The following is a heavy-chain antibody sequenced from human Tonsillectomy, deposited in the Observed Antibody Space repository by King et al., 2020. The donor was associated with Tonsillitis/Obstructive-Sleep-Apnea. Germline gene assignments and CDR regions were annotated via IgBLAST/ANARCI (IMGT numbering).Heavy chain of an antibody. D-gene: IGHD5-24*01. CDR2: IVVGSNDT. V-gene: IGHV1-58*01. CDR3: AADVGSGYNSDAFDI. J-gene: IGHJ3*02. CDR1: GFIFSTSI. Sequence: QLVESGPEVKKPGTSVKVSCKASGFIFSTSIVQWVRQARGQRPEWIGWIVVGSNDTNSAQQFQERVTFSRDMYTGTAYMELTSLRSEDTAVYYCAADVGSGYNSDAFDIWGQGTMVTVSS.